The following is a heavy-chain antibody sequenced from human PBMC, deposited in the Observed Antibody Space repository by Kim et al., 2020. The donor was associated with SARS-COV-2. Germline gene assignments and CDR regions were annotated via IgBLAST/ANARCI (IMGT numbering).Heavy chain of an antibody. Sequence: RYTPAYQGPVTIPADKAISTAYLQWSSLKASDTAMYYCARLHSGYIFDYWGQGTLVTVSS. V-gene: IGHV5-51*01. J-gene: IGHJ4*02. D-gene: IGHD5-12*01. CDR3: ARLHSGYIFDY.